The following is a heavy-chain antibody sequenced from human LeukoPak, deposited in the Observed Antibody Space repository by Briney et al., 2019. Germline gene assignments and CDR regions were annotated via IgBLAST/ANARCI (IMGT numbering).Heavy chain of an antibody. J-gene: IGHJ4*02. CDR1: GGSISSGGYY. Sequence: SETLSLTCTVSGGSISSGGYYWSWLRQHPGRGLEWIGYIYYSGSTYYNPSLKSRVTISVDTSKNQFSLKLSSVTAADTAVYYCARDGPAEYCSGGSCYSDWGQGTLVTVSS. D-gene: IGHD2-15*01. CDR2: IYYSGST. CDR3: ARDGPAEYCSGGSCYSD. V-gene: IGHV4-31*03.